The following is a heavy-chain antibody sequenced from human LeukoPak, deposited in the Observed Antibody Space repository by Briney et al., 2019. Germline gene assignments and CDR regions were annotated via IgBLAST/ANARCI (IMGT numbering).Heavy chain of an antibody. Sequence: SETLSLTCTVSGGSITSYYWAWLRQPPGKGLEWIGYLYYSGYSKYNPSLTSRVSMSVDTSKNQFSLKLTSVTAADTAVYYCARHNIASDGARLFDFWGRGTLVTVSS. V-gene: IGHV4-59*08. CDR1: GGSITSYY. CDR2: LYYSGYS. D-gene: IGHD4-17*01. J-gene: IGHJ4*02. CDR3: ARHNIASDGARLFDF.